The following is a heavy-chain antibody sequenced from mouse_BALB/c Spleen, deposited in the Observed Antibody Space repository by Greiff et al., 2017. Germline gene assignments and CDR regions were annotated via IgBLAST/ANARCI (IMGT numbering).Heavy chain of an antibody. CDR2: INSNGGST. Sequence: EVQGVESGGGLVKLGGSLKLSCAASGFTFSSYYMSWVRQTPEKRLELVAAINSNGGSTYYPDTVKGRFTISRDNAKNTLYLQMSSLKSEDTALYYCARQGRYYAMDYWGQGTSVTVSS. CDR3: ARQGRYYAMDY. CDR1: GFTFSSYY. V-gene: IGHV5-6-2*01. J-gene: IGHJ4*01.